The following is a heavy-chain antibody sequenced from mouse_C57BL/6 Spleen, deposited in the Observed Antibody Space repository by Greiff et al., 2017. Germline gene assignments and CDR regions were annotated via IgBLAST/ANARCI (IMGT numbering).Heavy chain of an antibody. Sequence: VQLVESGAELARPGASVKLSCKASGYTFTSYGISWVKQRTGQGLEWIGEIYPRSGNTYYNEKFKGKATLTADKSSSTAYMELRSLTSEDSAVXFCAREEAGLYAMDYWGQGTSVTVSS. D-gene: IGHD3-1*01. CDR1: GYTFTSYG. V-gene: IGHV1-81*01. CDR2: IYPRSGNT. CDR3: AREEAGLYAMDY. J-gene: IGHJ4*01.